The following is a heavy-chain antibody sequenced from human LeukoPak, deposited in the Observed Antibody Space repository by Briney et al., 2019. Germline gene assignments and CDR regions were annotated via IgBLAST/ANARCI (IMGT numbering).Heavy chain of an antibody. CDR3: ARGTIGARKFYFDY. V-gene: IGHV3-23*01. J-gene: IGHJ4*02. CDR1: GFTFSSYA. D-gene: IGHD3-16*01. CDR2: ISGSGGST. Sequence: PGGSLRLSCAASGFTFSSYAMSWVRQAPGKGLEWVSAISGSGGSTYYADSVKGRFTISRDNSKNTLYLQMNSLRAEDTAVYYCARGTIGARKFYFDYWGQGTLVTVSS.